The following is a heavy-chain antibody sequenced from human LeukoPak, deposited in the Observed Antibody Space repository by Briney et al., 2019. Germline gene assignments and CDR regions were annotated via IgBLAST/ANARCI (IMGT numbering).Heavy chain of an antibody. CDR1: GGSVNSGSYF. V-gene: IGHV4-61*01. Sequence: PSETLSLTCTVSGGSVNSGSYFWSWIRQPPGKGLEWIGYIQNSARTNYNPSLVSRVTISVDSSKDQFSLRLSSVTAADTAVYYCATDYSNFYGMDVWGQGTTVTVSS. CDR2: IQNSART. D-gene: IGHD4-11*01. CDR3: ATDYSNFYGMDV. J-gene: IGHJ6*02.